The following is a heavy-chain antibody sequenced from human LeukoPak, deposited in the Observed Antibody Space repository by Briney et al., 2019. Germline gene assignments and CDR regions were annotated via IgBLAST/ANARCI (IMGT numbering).Heavy chain of an antibody. D-gene: IGHD4-17*01. V-gene: IGHV3-48*01. J-gene: IGHJ3*02. Sequence: PGGSLRLSCAASGLTFSSYSMNWVRQAPGKGLEWVSYISSSSSTIYYADSVKGRFTISRDNAKNSLYPQMNSLRAEDTAVYYCAKSYGDYGAFDIWGQGTMVTVSS. CDR2: ISSSSSTI. CDR1: GLTFSSYS. CDR3: AKSYGDYGAFDI.